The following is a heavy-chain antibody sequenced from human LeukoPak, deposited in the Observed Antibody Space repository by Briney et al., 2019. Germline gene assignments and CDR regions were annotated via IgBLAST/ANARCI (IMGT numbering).Heavy chain of an antibody. V-gene: IGHV4-59*01. CDR3: ARENYDSSGYNNWFDP. J-gene: IGHJ5*02. D-gene: IGHD3-22*01. Sequence: SETLSLTCTVSGGSISSYYWNWIRQPPGKGLEWIGDIYYSGSTNYNPSLKSRVTISVDMSKNQFSLKLSSVTAADTAVYYCARENYDSSGYNNWFDPWGQGTLVTVSS. CDR2: IYYSGST. CDR1: GGSISSYY.